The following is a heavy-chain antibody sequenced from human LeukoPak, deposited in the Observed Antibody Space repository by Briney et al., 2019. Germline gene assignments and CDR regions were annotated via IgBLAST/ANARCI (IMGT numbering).Heavy chain of an antibody. V-gene: IGHV3-30*03. J-gene: IGHJ3*02. CDR3: ARDFSGSYAFDAFDI. CDR2: ISYDGSNK. Sequence: GGSLRLSCAASGFTFSSYGMHWVRQAPGKGLEWVAVISYDGSNKYYADSVKGRFTISRDNSKNTLYLQMNSLRAEDTAVYYCARDFSGSYAFDAFDIWGQGTMVTVSS. D-gene: IGHD1-26*01. CDR1: GFTFSSYG.